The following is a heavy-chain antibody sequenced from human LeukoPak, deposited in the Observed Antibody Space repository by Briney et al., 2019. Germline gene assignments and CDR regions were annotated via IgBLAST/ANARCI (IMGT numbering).Heavy chain of an antibody. CDR3: ARGAMVRGVIYFDY. D-gene: IGHD3-10*01. CDR1: GGSISSYY. CDR2: IYYSGST. Sequence: SETLSLTCTVSGGSISSYYWSWIRQPPGKGLEWIGYIYYSGSTNYNPSLKSRVTISVDTSKNQFSLKLSSVTAADPAVYYCARGAMVRGVIYFDYWGQGTLVTVSS. V-gene: IGHV4-59*01. J-gene: IGHJ4*02.